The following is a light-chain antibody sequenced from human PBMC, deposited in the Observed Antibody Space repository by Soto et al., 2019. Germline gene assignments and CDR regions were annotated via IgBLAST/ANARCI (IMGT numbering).Light chain of an antibody. J-gene: IGLJ1*01. CDR2: DDN. CDR1: SSNIGGNS. CDR3: GSWDSRLSDYV. Sequence: QSVLTQPPSVSAAPGQKVTISCSGSSSNIGGNSVSWYQQLPGTAPKLLIYDDNKRPSGIPDRFSGSKYGTSATLGITGFQTGDEADYYCGSWDSRLSDYVFGNPTKLTV. V-gene: IGLV1-51*01.